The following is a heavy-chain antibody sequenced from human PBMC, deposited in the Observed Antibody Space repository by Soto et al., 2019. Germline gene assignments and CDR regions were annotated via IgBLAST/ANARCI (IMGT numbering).Heavy chain of an antibody. J-gene: IGHJ6*02. D-gene: IGHD6-13*01. Sequence: QVQLVESGGGVVQPGRSLRLSCAASGFTFSGYGMHWVRQAPGKGLEWVAVISYDGSNKYYADSVKGRFTISRDNSKNTLYLQMNSLRAEDTAVYYCARSSSWLYYYYYYGMDVWGQGTTVTVSS. CDR2: ISYDGSNK. V-gene: IGHV3-30*03. CDR1: GFTFSGYG. CDR3: ARSSSWLYYYYYYGMDV.